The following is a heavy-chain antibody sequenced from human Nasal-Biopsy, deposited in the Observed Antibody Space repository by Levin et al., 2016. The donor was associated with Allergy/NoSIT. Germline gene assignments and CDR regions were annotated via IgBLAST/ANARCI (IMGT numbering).Heavy chain of an antibody. D-gene: IGHD4-11*01. CDR2: ITSSSSAT. V-gene: IGHV3-48*02. Sequence: GGSLRLSCAASGFTFTGYSMNWVRQAPGKGLEWVSYITSSSSATYYASSVRGRFTISRDNAKKSLYLHMNSLRDDDTAVYYCARDLGNYLPYYFDSWGQGALVTVSS. CDR3: ARDLGNYLPYYFDS. CDR1: GFTFTGYS. J-gene: IGHJ4*02.